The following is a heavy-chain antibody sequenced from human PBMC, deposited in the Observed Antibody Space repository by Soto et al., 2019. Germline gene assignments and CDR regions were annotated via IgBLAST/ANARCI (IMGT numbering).Heavy chain of an antibody. D-gene: IGHD3-3*01. Sequence: SETLSLTCTVSGGSISSGDYYWSWIRQPPGKGLEWIGYIYYSGSTYYNPSLKSRVTISVDTSKNQFSLKLSSMTAADTAVYYCARGPKYYDFWSGYPYYFDYWGQGTLVTVSS. V-gene: IGHV4-30-4*01. CDR2: IYYSGST. J-gene: IGHJ4*02. CDR3: ARGPKYYDFWSGYPYYFDY. CDR1: GGSISSGDYY.